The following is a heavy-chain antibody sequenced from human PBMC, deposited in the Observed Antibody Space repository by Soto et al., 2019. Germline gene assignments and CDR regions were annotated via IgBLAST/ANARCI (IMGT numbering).Heavy chain of an antibody. CDR2: ISAYNGNT. J-gene: IGHJ5*02. CDR3: AIWRGTGTFGGRWFDP. Sequence: ASVKVSCKASGYTFTSYGISWVRQAPGQGLEWMGWISAYNGNTNYAQKLQGRVTMTTDTSTSTAYMELRSLRSDDTAVYYCAIWRGTGTFGGRWFDPWGQGTLVTVSS. V-gene: IGHV1-18*01. CDR1: GYTFTSYG. D-gene: IGHD1-7*01.